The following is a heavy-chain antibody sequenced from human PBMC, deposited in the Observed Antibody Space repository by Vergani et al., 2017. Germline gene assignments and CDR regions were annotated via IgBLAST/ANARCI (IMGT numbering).Heavy chain of an antibody. CDR1: GCSISSSNW. V-gene: IGHV4-4*02. D-gene: IGHD2-2*01. CDR2: IYHSGRT. Sequence: QVQLQESGPGLVKPSGTLSLTCAVSGCSISSSNWWSWVRPPPGKGLEWIGDIYHSGRTNYNPSLKSRATISVDKSKNQFSLKLSSVSAADTAVYYCARVLSGYCSSTSCDGWYYYYYMDVWGKGTTVTVSS. J-gene: IGHJ6*03. CDR3: ARVLSGYCSSTSCDGWYYYYYMDV.